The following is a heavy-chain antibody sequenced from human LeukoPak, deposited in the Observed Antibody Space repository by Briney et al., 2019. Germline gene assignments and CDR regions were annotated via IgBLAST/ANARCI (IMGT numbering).Heavy chain of an antibody. CDR3: ARALLTVTRSYDAFDI. V-gene: IGHV3-7*01. CDR1: GFTFSTYA. D-gene: IGHD4-17*01. CDR2: IKQDGSER. J-gene: IGHJ3*02. Sequence: GSLRLSCAASGFTFSTYAMSWVRQAPGKGLAGVANIKQDGSERYYVESVKGQFTISRDNAKNSLYLQMNSLRAEDTAVYYCARALLTVTRSYDAFDIWGQGTMVTVSS.